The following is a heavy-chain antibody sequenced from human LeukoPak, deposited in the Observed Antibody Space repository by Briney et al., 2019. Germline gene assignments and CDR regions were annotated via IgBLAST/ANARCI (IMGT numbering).Heavy chain of an antibody. CDR3: ARATMVRGVLSFDY. J-gene: IGHJ4*02. CDR2: IYHSGST. Sequence: PSETLSLTCTVSGYSISSGYYWGWIRPPPGKGLEGIGSIYHSGSTYYNPSLKSRVTISVDTSKNQFSLKLSSVTAADTAVYYCARATMVRGVLSFDYWGQGTLVTVSS. D-gene: IGHD3-10*01. CDR1: GYSISSGYY. V-gene: IGHV4-38-2*02.